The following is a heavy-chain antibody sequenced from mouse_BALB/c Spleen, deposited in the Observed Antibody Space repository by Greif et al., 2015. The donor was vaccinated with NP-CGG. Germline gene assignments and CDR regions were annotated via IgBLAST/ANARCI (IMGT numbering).Heavy chain of an antibody. Sequence: QVQLQQPGAELAKPGASVKMSCKASGYTFTSYWMHWVKQRPGQGLEWIGYINPSTGYTEYNQKFKDKATLTADKSSSTAYMQLSSLTSEDSAVYYCARSRDYYAMDYWGQGTSVTVSS. J-gene: IGHJ4*01. CDR1: GYTFTSYW. CDR3: ARSRDYYAMDY. V-gene: IGHV1-7*01. CDR2: INPSTGYT.